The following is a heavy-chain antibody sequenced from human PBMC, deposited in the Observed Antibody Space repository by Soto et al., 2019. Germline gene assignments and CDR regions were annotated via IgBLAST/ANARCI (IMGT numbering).Heavy chain of an antibody. V-gene: IGHV1-69*12. CDR1: GGTFSNYA. Sequence: QVRLVQSGAEVKKPGSSVKVSCKASGGTFSNYAISWVRQAPGHGLEWMGVIILPFGTPNYAQKFQGSVTISADESMTTVYMEVSGLRSEDTAVYYCARGPDYEGYFDYWGRGTLVTVSS. J-gene: IGHJ4*02. CDR2: IILPFGTP. CDR3: ARGPDYEGYFDY. D-gene: IGHD3-22*01.